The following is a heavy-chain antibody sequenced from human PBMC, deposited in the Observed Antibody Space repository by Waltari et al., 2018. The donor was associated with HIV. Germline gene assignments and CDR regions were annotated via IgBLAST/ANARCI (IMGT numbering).Heavy chain of an antibody. CDR3: VRGCGCDCWLPDY. CDR1: GFTFGTSW. D-gene: IGHD2-21*02. V-gene: IGHV3-74*01. Sequence: EVQLVESGGGLVQHGGSLRLSCATSGFTFGTSWMHRVRQTPGKGLVWVSHINVFGSTANYADAVKCRFTISTDNANDTLYLQMNSLRADDTAVYYCVRGCGCDCWLPDYWGQGTLVTVSS. J-gene: IGHJ4*02. CDR2: INVFGSTA.